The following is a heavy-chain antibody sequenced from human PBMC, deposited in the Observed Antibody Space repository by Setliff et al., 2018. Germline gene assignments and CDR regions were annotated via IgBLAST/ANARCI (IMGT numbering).Heavy chain of an antibody. CDR1: GFTFGFYA. D-gene: IGHD6-13*01. CDR2: IYSRANSA. V-gene: IGHV3-23*03. Sequence: GGSLRLSCAASGFTFGFYAMAWVRQAPGKGLEWVSHIYSRANSAVYADSVKGRFTISRDDSEYTLYLQMNDLRVEDTALYYCAKAGYTSKWYEARVVDSLGQGTLVTVSS. J-gene: IGHJ4*02. CDR3: AKAGYTSKWYEARVVDS.